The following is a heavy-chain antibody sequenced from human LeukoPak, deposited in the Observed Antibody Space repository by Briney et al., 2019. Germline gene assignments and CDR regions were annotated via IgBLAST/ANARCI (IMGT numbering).Heavy chain of an antibody. J-gene: IGHJ4*02. Sequence: GXXLRLSCAASGFTFSSYWMSWVRRAPGKGLEWVANIKQDGSEKYYVDSVKGRFTISRDNAKNSLYLQMNSLRAEDTAVYYCARDHYDILTGYYFDYWGQGTLVTVSS. CDR1: GFTFSSYW. V-gene: IGHV3-7*01. CDR3: ARDHYDILTGYYFDY. D-gene: IGHD3-9*01. CDR2: IKQDGSEK.